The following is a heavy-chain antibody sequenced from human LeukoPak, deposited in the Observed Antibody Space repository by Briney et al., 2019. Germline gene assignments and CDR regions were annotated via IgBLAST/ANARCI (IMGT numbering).Heavy chain of an antibody. D-gene: IGHD3-10*01. Sequence: TSETLSLTCAVYGGSFSGYYWSWIRQHPGKGLEWIGYIYYSGSTYYNPSLKSRVTISVDTSKNQFSLKLSSVTAADTAVYYCARTSITMVRGAPGYYYGMDVWGQGTTVTVSS. CDR1: GGSFSGYY. CDR3: ARTSITMVRGAPGYYYGMDV. CDR2: IYYSGST. V-gene: IGHV4-31*11. J-gene: IGHJ6*02.